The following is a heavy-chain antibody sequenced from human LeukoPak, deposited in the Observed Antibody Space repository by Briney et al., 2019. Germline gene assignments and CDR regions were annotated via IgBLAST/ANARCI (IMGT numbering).Heavy chain of an antibody. V-gene: IGHV6-1*01. J-gene: IGHJ4*02. CDR3: ARDNFEPAHYFDY. CDR2: TYYTSKWYN. CDR1: GDSVSSNSAA. Sequence: SQTLSLICAISGDSVSSNSAAWNWIRQSPSRGLERQGRTYYTSKWYNDYAVSVKSRLSINPDTTKKQFSLQLNSGPPEDTAVFYCARDNFEPAHYFDYWGQGTLVTVSS. D-gene: IGHD3-9*01.